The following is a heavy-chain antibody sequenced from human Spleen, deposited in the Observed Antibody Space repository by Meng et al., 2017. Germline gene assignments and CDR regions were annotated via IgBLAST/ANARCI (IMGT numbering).Heavy chain of an antibody. V-gene: IGHV4-39*01. CDR1: GDSISSNTHY. J-gene: IGHJ5*02. CDR2: INYSGSST. D-gene: IGHD1-7*01. CDR3: VVHRLGTMLDH. Sequence: QVQLQQWGAGLLKPSETLSLTCTVSGDSISSNTHYWGWIRQAPEKGLEWIGSINYSGSSTDYNPSLKSRVTISVDTSKNQFSLRLSSVTAADTAVYYCVVHRLGTMLDHWGQGTLVTVSS.